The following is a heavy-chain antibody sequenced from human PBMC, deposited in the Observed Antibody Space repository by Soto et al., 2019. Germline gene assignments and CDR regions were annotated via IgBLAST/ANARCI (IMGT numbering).Heavy chain of an antibody. CDR1: SGSISSGDYY. CDR3: ARQLPVGATSWFDP. D-gene: IGHD1-26*01. J-gene: IGHJ5*02. CDR2: LYYGGST. Sequence: PSETLSLTCTVSSGSISSGDYYWGWVRQSPGEGLEWIGSLYYGGSTFYNPSLKSRVTISLDTSKNQFSLRLTSVTAADTAIYYCARQLPVGATSWFDPWGQGALVTVSS. V-gene: IGHV4-39*01.